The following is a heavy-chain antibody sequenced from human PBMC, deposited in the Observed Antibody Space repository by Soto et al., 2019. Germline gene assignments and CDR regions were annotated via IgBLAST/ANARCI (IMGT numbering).Heavy chain of an antibody. V-gene: IGHV3-53*01. CDR3: ASIAVAASDAFDI. CDR2: IYSGGST. D-gene: IGHD6-19*01. Sequence: HPGGSLRLSCAASGFTVSSNYMSWVRQAPGKGLEWVSVIYSGGSTYYADSVKGRFTISRDNSKNTLYLQMNSLRAEDTAVHYCASIAVAASDAFDIWGQGTMVTVSS. J-gene: IGHJ3*02. CDR1: GFTVSSNY.